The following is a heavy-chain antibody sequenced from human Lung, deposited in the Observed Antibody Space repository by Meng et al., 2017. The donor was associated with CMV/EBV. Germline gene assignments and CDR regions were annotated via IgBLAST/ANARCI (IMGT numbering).Heavy chain of an antibody. D-gene: IGHD4-23*01. CDR2: IYFSGST. Sequence: SETLSLTCTVSGGSISSDTDYWTWIRQYPGKGLEWIGCIYFSGSTAYNPSLKSRLTISVDTSKNQFSLRLNSVTAADTAAYYCARMGARGGNSLIDYWGQGXLVTVSS. V-gene: IGHV4-31*03. J-gene: IGHJ4*02. CDR1: GGSISSDTDY. CDR3: ARMGARGGNSLIDY.